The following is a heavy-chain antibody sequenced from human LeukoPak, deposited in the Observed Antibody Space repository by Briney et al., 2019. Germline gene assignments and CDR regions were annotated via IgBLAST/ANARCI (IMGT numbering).Heavy chain of an antibody. D-gene: IGHD3-10*01. J-gene: IGHJ6*02. CDR1: GYTFTSYD. Sequence: WASVKVSCKASGYTFTSYDINWVRQATGQGLEWMGWMNPNSGNTGYAQKFQGRVTMTTNTSISTAYMELSSLRSEDTAVYYCARQFTMVRGVILSRYYYYGMDVWGQGTTVAVSS. CDR2: MNPNSGNT. CDR3: ARQFTMVRGVILSRYYYYGMDV. V-gene: IGHV1-8*01.